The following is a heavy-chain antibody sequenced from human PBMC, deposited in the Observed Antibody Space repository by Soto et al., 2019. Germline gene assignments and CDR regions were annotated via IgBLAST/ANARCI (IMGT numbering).Heavy chain of an antibody. CDR3: ARLQYLFDY. V-gene: IGHV4-59*01. CDR1: GGSISSYY. J-gene: IGHJ4*02. CDR2: IYYSGST. D-gene: IGHD2-2*01. Sequence: SETLSLTCTVSGGSISSYYWSWIRQPPGKGLEWIGYIYYSGSTNYNPSLKSRVTISVDTSKNQFSLKLSSVTAADTAVYYCARLQYLFDYWGQGTLVTVSS.